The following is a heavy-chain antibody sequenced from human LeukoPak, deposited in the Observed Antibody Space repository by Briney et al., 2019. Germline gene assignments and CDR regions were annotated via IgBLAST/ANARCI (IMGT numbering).Heavy chain of an antibody. CDR2: ISYDGSNK. CDR3: ARGLYSSGWYGVDY. Sequence: GGSLRLSCAASGFTFSSYAMHWVRQAPGKGLEWVAVISYDGSNKYYADSVKGRFTISRDNSKNTLYLQMNSLRAEDTAVYYCARGLYSSGWYGVDYWGQGTLVTVSS. V-gene: IGHV3-30*04. J-gene: IGHJ4*02. D-gene: IGHD6-19*01. CDR1: GFTFSSYA.